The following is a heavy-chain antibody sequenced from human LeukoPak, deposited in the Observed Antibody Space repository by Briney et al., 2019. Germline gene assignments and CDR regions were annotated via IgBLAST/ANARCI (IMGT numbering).Heavy chain of an antibody. V-gene: IGHV3-21*01. D-gene: IGHD3-22*01. CDR2: ISSSSSYI. CDR1: GFTFSGSA. CDR3: ARDKGEYDSSVEGY. J-gene: IGHJ4*02. Sequence: GGSLRLSCAASGFTFSGSAMHWVRQAPGKGLEWVSSISSSSSYIYYADSVKGRFTISRDNAKNSLYLQMNSLRAEDTAVYYCARDKGEYDSSVEGYWGQGTLVTVSS.